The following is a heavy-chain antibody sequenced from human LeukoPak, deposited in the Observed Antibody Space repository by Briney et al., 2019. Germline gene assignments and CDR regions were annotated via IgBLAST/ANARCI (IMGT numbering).Heavy chain of an antibody. CDR3: AAHLAVAGTHYYYGMDV. Sequence: ASVKVSCKASGYTFTSYGISWVRQAPGQGLEWMGGIIPIFGTANYAQKFQGRVTITADESTSTAYMELSSLRSEDTAVYYCAAHLAVAGTHYYYGMDVWGQGTTVTVSS. J-gene: IGHJ6*02. CDR2: IIPIFGTA. CDR1: GYTFTSYG. D-gene: IGHD6-19*01. V-gene: IGHV1-69*13.